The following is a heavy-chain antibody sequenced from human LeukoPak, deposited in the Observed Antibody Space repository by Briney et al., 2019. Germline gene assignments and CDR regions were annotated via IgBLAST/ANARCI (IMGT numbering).Heavy chain of an antibody. CDR3: TIGNDGNYY. CDR2: IKSKTDGGTT. V-gene: IGHV3-15*01. CDR1: GFIFTNAW. D-gene: IGHD1-1*01. Sequence: GGSLRLSCAASGFIFTNAWMSWVRQAPGKGLEWVGRIKSKTDGGTTDYAAPVKGRFTISRDDSKKTLYVQMDSLKTEDTALYYCTIGNDGNYYWGQGTLVTVSS. J-gene: IGHJ4*02.